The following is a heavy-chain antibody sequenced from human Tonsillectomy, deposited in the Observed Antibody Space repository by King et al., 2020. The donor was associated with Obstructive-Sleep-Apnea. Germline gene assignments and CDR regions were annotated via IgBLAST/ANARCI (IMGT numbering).Heavy chain of an antibody. CDR2: ISTSGGTI. V-gene: IGHV3-11*01. Sequence: VQLVESGGGLVKPGGSLRLSCAASGFTCSDYYMSWIRQAPGKGLEWVAFISTSGGTIYYADSVKGRLNIRRDYAKNSVYLQMNSLRAEDTAVYYCAIVMDIVATIRDVAFDYWGQGPLVTVSS. CDR3: AIVMDIVATIRDVAFDY. J-gene: IGHJ4*02. D-gene: IGHD5-12*01. CDR1: GFTCSDYY.